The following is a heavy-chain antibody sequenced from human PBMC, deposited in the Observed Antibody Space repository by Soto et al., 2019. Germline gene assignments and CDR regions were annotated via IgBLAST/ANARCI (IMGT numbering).Heavy chain of an antibody. D-gene: IGHD6-13*01. V-gene: IGHV3-7*01. CDR1: GFPFNNYY. CDR3: ASSSWYKRVEDP. CDR2: IKEDGNEK. Sequence: HPGGSLRLSCTASGFPFNNYYMTWVRQASGKGLEWVASIKEDGNEKYYADSVKGRFTISRDNSKNTLYLQMNSLRAEDTAVYYCASSSWYKRVEDPWGQGTLVTVSS. J-gene: IGHJ5*02.